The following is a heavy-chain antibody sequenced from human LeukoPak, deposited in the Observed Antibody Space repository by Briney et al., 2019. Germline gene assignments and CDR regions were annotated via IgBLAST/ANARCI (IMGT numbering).Heavy chain of an antibody. CDR2: IYPGDSDT. V-gene: IGHV5-51*01. CDR3: AGHPSPPNCGGDCYSNRGAFDI. D-gene: IGHD2-21*02. CDR1: GYSFTSYW. Sequence: GESLKISCKGSGYSFTSYWIGWVRQMPGKGLEWMGIIYPGDSDTRYSPSFQGQVTISADKSISTAYLQWSSLKASDTAMYYCAGHPSPPNCGGDCYSNRGAFDIWGQGTMVTVSS. J-gene: IGHJ3*02.